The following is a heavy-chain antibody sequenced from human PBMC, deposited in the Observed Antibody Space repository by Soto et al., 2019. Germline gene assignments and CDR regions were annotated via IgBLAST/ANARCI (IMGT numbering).Heavy chain of an antibody. J-gene: IGHJ3*02. V-gene: IGHV1-18*01. CDR2: ISAYNGNT. D-gene: IGHD3-22*01. CDR1: GYTFTSYG. CDR3: ARDLYYYDSSGYATGDAFDI. Sequence: ALVKVSCKASGYTFTSYGISWVRQAPGQGLEWMGWISAYNGNTNYAQKLQGRVTMTTDTSTSTAYMELRSLRSDDTAVYYCARDLYYYDSSGYATGDAFDIWGQGTMVTVSS.